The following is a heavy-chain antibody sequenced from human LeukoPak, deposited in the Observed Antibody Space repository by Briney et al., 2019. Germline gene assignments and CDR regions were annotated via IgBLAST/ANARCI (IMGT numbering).Heavy chain of an antibody. CDR3: ARGRVQEQQLISGWFDP. D-gene: IGHD6-13*01. CDR2: IDHSGST. V-gene: IGHV4-34*01. Sequence: PSETLSLTCAVYGGSFSGYYWSWIRQPPGKGLEGIGEIDHSGSTNYNPSIKSRVTISVATSKNQFSLQLSSVTAADTAVYYCARGRVQEQQLISGWFDPWGQGTLVTVSS. J-gene: IGHJ5*02. CDR1: GGSFSGYY.